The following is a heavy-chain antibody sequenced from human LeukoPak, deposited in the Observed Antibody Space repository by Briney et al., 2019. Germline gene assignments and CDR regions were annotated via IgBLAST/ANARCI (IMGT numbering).Heavy chain of an antibody. CDR2: IGTAGDS. CDR1: GFSFSSYD. Sequence: PGGSLRLSCAVSGFSFSSYDMHWVRQPAGKGLEWVSGIGTAGDSYYACSVKGRFTISRENAKNSSYLQMNSLRAGNTAVYYCARGGDEGFDPWGQGTLVTVSS. J-gene: IGHJ5*02. V-gene: IGHV3-13*01. CDR3: ARGGDEGFDP. D-gene: IGHD3-10*01.